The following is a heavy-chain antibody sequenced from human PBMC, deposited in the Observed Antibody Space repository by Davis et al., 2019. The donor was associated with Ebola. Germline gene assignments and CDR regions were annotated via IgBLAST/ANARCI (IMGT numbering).Heavy chain of an antibody. CDR1: GGSVSSSSYY. J-gene: IGHJ6*03. V-gene: IGHV4-61*01. D-gene: IGHD3-22*01. CDR2: IDYSGST. CDR3: ARAGYDPYYYDSSGYYFYYMDV. Sequence: PSETLSLTCTVSGGSVSSSSYYWTWIRQPPGKGLEWIGYIDYSGSTNYNPSLKSRVTISIDTSKNQFSLKLSSVTAADTAVYYCARAGYDPYYYDSSGYYFYYMDVWGKGTTITVSS.